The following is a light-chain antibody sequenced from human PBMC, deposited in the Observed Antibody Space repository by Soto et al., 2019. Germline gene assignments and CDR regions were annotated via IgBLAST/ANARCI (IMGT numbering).Light chain of an antibody. CDR1: QSVSSSY. CDR3: QQYGRSPWT. J-gene: IGKJ1*01. Sequence: ETVLTQSPGTLSLSPGERATLSCRASQSVSSSYLAWYQHKPGQAPRLLIYGASTRATDISDRFSGSGSGTDFTLTITRLEPEDFAVYYCQQYGRSPWTFGQGTKVEIK. CDR2: GAS. V-gene: IGKV3-20*01.